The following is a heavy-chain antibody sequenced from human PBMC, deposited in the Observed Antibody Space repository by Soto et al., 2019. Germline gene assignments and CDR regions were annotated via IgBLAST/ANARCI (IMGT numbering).Heavy chain of an antibody. D-gene: IGHD3-9*01. CDR2: ITDDESDK. Sequence: QVQLVESGGGVVQPGRSLTLSCAASAFTFGTYNMHWVRQAPGKGLEWLSVITDDESDKYYADSVKGRFTISRDNSKDTLYMQINSLRTEYTAVYYCARDGGGFNTLYYFDAWGQVTLVTVSS. CDR1: AFTFGTYN. J-gene: IGHJ5*02. V-gene: IGHV3-30-3*01. CDR3: ARDGGGFNTLYYFDA.